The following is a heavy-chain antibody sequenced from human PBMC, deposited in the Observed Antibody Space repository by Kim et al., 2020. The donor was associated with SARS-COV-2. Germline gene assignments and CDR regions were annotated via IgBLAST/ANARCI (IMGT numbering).Heavy chain of an antibody. Sequence: KYCVVSVKVRFTHSRDNAKTSLYLQMNSLRAEDTAVYYCARDREYYYMDVWGKGTTVTVSS. CDR3: ARDREYYYMDV. CDR2: K. V-gene: IGHV3-7*01. D-gene: IGHD1-26*01. J-gene: IGHJ6*03.